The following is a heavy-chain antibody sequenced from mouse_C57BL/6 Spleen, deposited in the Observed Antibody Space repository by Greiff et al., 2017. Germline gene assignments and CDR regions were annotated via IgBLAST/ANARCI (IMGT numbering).Heavy chain of an antibody. CDR1: GYSFTGYY. D-gene: IGHD2-1*01. CDR3: ARSGDGNRYFDY. Sequence: VQLQQSGPELVKPGASVKISCKASGYSFTGYYMNWVKQSPEKSLEWIGEINPSTGGTTYNQKFKAKATLTVDKSSSTAYMQLKSLTSEDSAVYYCARSGDGNRYFDYWGQGTTLTVSS. CDR2: INPSTGGT. J-gene: IGHJ2*01. V-gene: IGHV1-42*01.